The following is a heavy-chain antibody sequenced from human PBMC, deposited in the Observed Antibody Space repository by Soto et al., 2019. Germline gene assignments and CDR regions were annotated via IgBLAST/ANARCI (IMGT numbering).Heavy chain of an antibody. CDR1: GFTFSIYA. CDR3: AKDSGIARGTLIPNWFDP. D-gene: IGHD1-1*01. V-gene: IGHV3-23*01. Sequence: EVQLLESGGGLVQPGGSLRLSCAASGFTFSIYAMSWVRQAPGKGLEWVSAISGSGDNTYYADPVKGRFTISRDNSKNTLYLHMNSLRAEDTAVYYCAKDSGIARGTLIPNWFDPWGQGSLVTVSS. J-gene: IGHJ5*02. CDR2: ISGSGDNT.